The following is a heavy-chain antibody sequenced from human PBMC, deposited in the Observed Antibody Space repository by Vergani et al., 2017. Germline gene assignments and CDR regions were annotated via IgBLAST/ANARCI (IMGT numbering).Heavy chain of an antibody. V-gene: IGHV4-59*01. D-gene: IGHD3-10*01. CDR2: IYYSGST. Sequence: QVQLQESGPGLVKPSETLSLTCTVSGGSISSYYWSWIRQPPGKGLEWIGYIYYSGSTNYNPSLKSRVTISVDTSKNQFSLKLSSVTAADTAVYYCAISRVLITMVRGVPYYYYMDVWGKGTTVTVSS. CDR1: GGSISSYY. J-gene: IGHJ6*03. CDR3: AISRVLITMVRGVPYYYYMDV.